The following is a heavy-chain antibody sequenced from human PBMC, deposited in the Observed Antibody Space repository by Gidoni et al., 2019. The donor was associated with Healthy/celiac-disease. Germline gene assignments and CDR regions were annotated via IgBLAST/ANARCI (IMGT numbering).Heavy chain of an antibody. CDR2: ISSNGGST. J-gene: IGHJ4*02. D-gene: IGHD6-13*01. CDR1: GFTFSSYA. Sequence: EVQLVESGGGLVQPGGSLRLSCSASGFTFSSYAMPGVRQAPGKGLEYVSAISSNGGSTYYADSVKGRFTISRDNSKNTLYLQMSSLRAEDTAVYYCVKGLYSSSWYYFDYWGQGTLVTVSS. V-gene: IGHV3-64D*06. CDR3: VKGLYSSSWYYFDY.